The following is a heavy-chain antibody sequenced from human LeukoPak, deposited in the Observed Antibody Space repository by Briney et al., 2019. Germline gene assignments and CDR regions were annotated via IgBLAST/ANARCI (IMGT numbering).Heavy chain of an antibody. Sequence: GGSLRLSCAASGFTFSSYWMHWVRQAPGKGLVWVSHINTDGSSTTYADSVKGRLTISRDNAKNTLYLQMNSLRAEDTAVYYCARSGGSSSLGYWGEGTLVTVSS. CDR1: GFTFSSYW. V-gene: IGHV3-74*01. D-gene: IGHD6-6*01. CDR3: ARSGGSSSLGY. J-gene: IGHJ4*02. CDR2: INTDGSST.